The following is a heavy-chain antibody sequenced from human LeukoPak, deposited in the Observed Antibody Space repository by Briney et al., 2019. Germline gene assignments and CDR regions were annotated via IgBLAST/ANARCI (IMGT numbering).Heavy chain of an antibody. CDR3: ASKADVLLESLGAFGI. J-gene: IGHJ3*02. CDR2: IIPIFGTA. CDR1: GGTFSSYA. V-gene: IGHV1-69*05. D-gene: IGHD3-10*01. Sequence: ASVKVSCKASGGTFSSYAISWVRQAPGQGLEWMGGIIPIFGTANYAQKFQGRVTITTDESTSTAYMELSSLRSEDTAVYYCASKADVLLESLGAFGIWGQGTMVTVSS.